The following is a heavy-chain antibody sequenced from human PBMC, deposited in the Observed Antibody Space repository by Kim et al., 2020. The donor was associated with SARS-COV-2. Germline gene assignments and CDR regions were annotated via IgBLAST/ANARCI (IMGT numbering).Heavy chain of an antibody. CDR2: ISSSGSTI. CDR3: ARFLGNYDFWSGYYI. V-gene: IGHV3-11*01. D-gene: IGHD3-3*01. CDR1: GFTFSNYY. J-gene: IGHJ4*02. Sequence: GGSLRLSCAASGFTFSNYYMSWIRQAPGKGLEWVSYISSSGSTIYYADSVKGRFTISRDNSKNSLYLQMNSLRAEDTAVYYCARFLGNYDFWSGYYIWGQGTLVTVSS.